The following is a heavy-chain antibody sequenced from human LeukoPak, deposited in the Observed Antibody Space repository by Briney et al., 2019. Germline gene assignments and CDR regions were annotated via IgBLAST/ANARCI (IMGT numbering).Heavy chain of an antibody. CDR2: IYYTGSI. J-gene: IGHJ6*02. Sequence: SETLSLTCTVSGASISSSGSYWTWIRQHPGKGLEWIAYIYYTGSIYYNPSLQSRVTMSVDTSKNQFSLKLNSVTAADTAVYYCARERSVGLGTSYYHYGVDVWGQGTSVTVSS. V-gene: IGHV4-31*03. D-gene: IGHD1-7*01. CDR3: ARERSVGLGTSYYHYGVDV. CDR1: GASISSSGSY.